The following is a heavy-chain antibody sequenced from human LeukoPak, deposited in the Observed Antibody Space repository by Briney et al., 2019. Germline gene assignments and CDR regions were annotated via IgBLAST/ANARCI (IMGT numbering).Heavy chain of an antibody. CDR3: ASRGGVAAAIWDYYYYMDV. CDR2: IIPIFGTA. Sequence: ASVKVSCKASGGTFSSYAISWVRQAPGQGLEWMGGIIPIFGTANYAQKLQGRVTITTDESTSTAYMELSSLRSEDTAVYYCASRGGVAAAIWDYYYYMDVWGKGTTVTVSS. J-gene: IGHJ6*03. D-gene: IGHD2-15*01. V-gene: IGHV1-69*05. CDR1: GGTFSSYA.